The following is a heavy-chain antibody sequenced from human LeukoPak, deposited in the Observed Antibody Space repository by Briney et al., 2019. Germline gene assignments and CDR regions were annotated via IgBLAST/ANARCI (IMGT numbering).Heavy chain of an antibody. Sequence: SETLSLTCTVSGYSISSGYNWGWIRQPPGKGLEWIGNIYHSGSTYYNPSLKSRVTISVDTSKNQFSLKLSSVTAADTAVYYCARGIYGSSYLTEFDYWGQGTLVTVSS. CDR1: GYSISSGYN. CDR2: IYHSGST. D-gene: IGHD1-14*01. CDR3: ARGIYGSSYLTEFDY. V-gene: IGHV4-38-2*02. J-gene: IGHJ4*02.